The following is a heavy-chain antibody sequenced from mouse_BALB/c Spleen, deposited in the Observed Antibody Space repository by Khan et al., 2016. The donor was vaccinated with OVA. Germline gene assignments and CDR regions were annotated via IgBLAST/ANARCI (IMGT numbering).Heavy chain of an antibody. V-gene: IGHV3-2*02. D-gene: IGHD1-1*01. CDR2: ITYSGST. Sequence: EVQLQESGPGLVKPSESVSITCTASGYTITSDYVRYLIRKPRGDKLELMGIITYSGSTSYNQAFRGRFSFTRDTSTNQAFLQLNSVTTEDTARVCGAGQNYYGYAMDYWGQGTSVTVSS. CDR3: AGQNYYGYAMDY. CDR1: GYTITSDYV. J-gene: IGHJ4*01.